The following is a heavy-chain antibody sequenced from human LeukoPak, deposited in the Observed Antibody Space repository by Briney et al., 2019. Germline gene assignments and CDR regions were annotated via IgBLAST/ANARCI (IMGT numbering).Heavy chain of an antibody. D-gene: IGHD3-16*01. CDR1: GFTFNIYW. V-gene: IGHV3-74*01. CDR2: INNDGSST. Sequence: PGGSLRLSCAASGFTFNIYWMHCVRQAPGKGLVWVSRINNDGSSTSYADSVKGRFTISRDNAKNSLSLQTNSLRAEDTAVYYCARDEAGDLGAFDIWGQGTMVTVSS. CDR3: ARDEAGDLGAFDI. J-gene: IGHJ3*02.